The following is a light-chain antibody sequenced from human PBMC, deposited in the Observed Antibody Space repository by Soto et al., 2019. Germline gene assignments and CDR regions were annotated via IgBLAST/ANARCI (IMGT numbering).Light chain of an antibody. Sequence: DIVMTQSPDSLAVSLGERATINCKSSQSVLYSSNNKNYLAWYQHKPGQHPKMLISWASTRESGVPDRFSGSGSGTDFTLTISSLQAEDVAVYYCQQYYSSPLTFGGGTKVEIK. CDR1: QSVLYSSNNKNY. CDR3: QQYYSSPLT. J-gene: IGKJ4*01. CDR2: WAS. V-gene: IGKV4-1*01.